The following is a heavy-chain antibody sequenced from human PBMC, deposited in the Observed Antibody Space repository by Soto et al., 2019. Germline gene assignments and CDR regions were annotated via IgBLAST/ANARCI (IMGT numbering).Heavy chain of an antibody. CDR2: ISGSGGST. CDR1: GFTFSSYA. V-gene: IGHV3-23*01. D-gene: IGHD3-10*01. J-gene: IGHJ4*02. CDR3: AKGRITMVRGVIINDYYFDY. Sequence: GGSLRLSCAASGFTFSSYAMSWVRQAPGKGLEWVSAISGSGGSTYYADSVKGRFTISRDNSKNTLYLQMNSLRAEDTAVYYCAKGRITMVRGVIINDYYFDYWGQGTMVTVSS.